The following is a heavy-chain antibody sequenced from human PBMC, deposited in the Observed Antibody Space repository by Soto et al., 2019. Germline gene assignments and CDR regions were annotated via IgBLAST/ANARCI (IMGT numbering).Heavy chain of an antibody. CDR1: GYSFTSYW. Sequence: GESLKLSCKGSGYSFTSYWIGWVRQMPGKGLERMGIIYPGASDTRYSPSFQGQVTISADKSISTAYLQWSSLKASDTAMYYCARQRPSSGYDYYYYGMDVWGQGTTVTVSS. CDR2: IYPGASDT. V-gene: IGHV5-51*01. J-gene: IGHJ6*02. D-gene: IGHD6-19*01. CDR3: ARQRPSSGYDYYYYGMDV.